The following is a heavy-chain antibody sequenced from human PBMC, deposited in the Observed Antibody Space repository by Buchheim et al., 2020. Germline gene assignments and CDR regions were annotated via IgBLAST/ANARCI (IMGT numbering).Heavy chain of an antibody. Sequence: QVQLQESGPGLVKPSQTLSLTCTVSGGSISSGSYYWSWIRQPAGKGLEWIGRIYTSGSTNYNPSLKSRVTISVDTSKKQFSLKLSSVTAADTAVYYCASQYCGGDCYSFDYWGQGTL. CDR1: GGSISSGSYY. D-gene: IGHD2-21*01. J-gene: IGHJ4*02. CDR3: ASQYCGGDCYSFDY. CDR2: IYTSGST. V-gene: IGHV4-61*02.